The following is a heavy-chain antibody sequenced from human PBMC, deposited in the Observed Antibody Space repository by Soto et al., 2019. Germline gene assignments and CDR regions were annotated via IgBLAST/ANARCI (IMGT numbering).Heavy chain of an antibody. CDR2: IDPSDSYT. D-gene: IGHD2-2*02. CDR1: GYIFTSYY. J-gene: IGHJ3*02. Sequence: GESLKISCIGSGYIFTSYYITWVRQMPGKGLEWMGRIDPSDSYTNYSPSFQGHVTISADKSISTVYLQWSSLKASDTAMYYCARHLYDGFDIWGQGTMVTVSS. CDR3: ARHLYDGFDI. V-gene: IGHV5-10-1*01.